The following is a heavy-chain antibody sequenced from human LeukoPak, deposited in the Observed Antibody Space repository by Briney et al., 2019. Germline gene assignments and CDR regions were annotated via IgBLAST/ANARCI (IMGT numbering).Heavy chain of an antibody. CDR2: ISSEAYGGTP. CDR3: TRDQTPYY. V-gene: IGHV3-49*04. CDR1: GFTFGDYA. Sequence: GGSLRLSCTASGFTFGDYAMTWVRQAPGKGLEWVGFISSEAYGGTPEYAASVKGRFTISRDDSKSIAYLQMNSLKTEDTAVYYCTRDQTPYYWGQGTLITVSS. J-gene: IGHJ4*02.